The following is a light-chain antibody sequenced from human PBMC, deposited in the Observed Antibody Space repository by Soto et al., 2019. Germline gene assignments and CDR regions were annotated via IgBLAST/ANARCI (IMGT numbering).Light chain of an antibody. CDR3: HQYNTGLRT. V-gene: IGKV3-15*01. Sequence: TVMTQSPATLSMSPGDRAALSFRASLNVATNMAWYQQKPGQAPRLLIYGASIRATGVPARFTGSGSVTEFTLTINNLQSEDLAVYYCHQYNTGLRTFGRGTRVEV. J-gene: IGKJ1*01. CDR1: LNVATN. CDR2: GAS.